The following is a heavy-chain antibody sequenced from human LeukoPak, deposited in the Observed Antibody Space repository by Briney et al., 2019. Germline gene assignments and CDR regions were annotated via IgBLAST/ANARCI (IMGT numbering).Heavy chain of an antibody. V-gene: IGHV5-51*01. Sequence: PGESLKISCKGSGYTFTNYWIAWVRQMPGKGLEWMGIIYPGDSDTRYSPSIQGQVTFSADKSINTAYLQWSSLKTSDTAMYYCARPVTVAAYFYYWGQGTLVTVSS. CDR2: IYPGDSDT. CDR3: ARPVTVAAYFYY. J-gene: IGHJ4*02. CDR1: GYTFTNYW. D-gene: IGHD6-19*01.